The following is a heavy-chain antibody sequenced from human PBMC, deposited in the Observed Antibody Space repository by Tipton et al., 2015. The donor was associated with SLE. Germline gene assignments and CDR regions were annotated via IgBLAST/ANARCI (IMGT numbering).Heavy chain of an antibody. D-gene: IGHD6-19*01. J-gene: IGHJ2*01. V-gene: IGHV4-59*01. CDR3: AKDLYRSTSIDL. CDR2: ISYSGNT. Sequence: TLSLTCAVYGGSFSSYYWNWIRQPPGKGLEWVGFISYSGNTNYNPSLKSRVTISIDTSNNLFYLRLMSVTAADTAAYYCAKDLYRSTSIDLWGRGTLVTVSS. CDR1: GGSFSSYY.